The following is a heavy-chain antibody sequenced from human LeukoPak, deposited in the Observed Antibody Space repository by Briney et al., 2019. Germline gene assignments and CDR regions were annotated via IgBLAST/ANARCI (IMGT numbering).Heavy chain of an antibody. Sequence: GGSLRLSCAASGVIFNTYWMTWVRQTLGEGLEWVANIKPDGGEKNYVDSVKGRFTISRDNTKNSLYLQVNSLRAEDTAVFYCARDQYDTWSRRGNFDSWGQGTLVIVSS. J-gene: IGHJ4*02. V-gene: IGHV3-7*03. CDR1: GVIFNTYW. D-gene: IGHD3-3*01. CDR3: ARDQYDTWSRRGNFDS. CDR2: IKPDGGEK.